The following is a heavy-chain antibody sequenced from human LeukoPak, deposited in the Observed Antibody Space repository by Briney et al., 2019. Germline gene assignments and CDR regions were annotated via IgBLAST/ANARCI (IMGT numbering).Heavy chain of an antibody. Sequence: GGSLRLSCSASGFAFTSHVMHWVRQAPGKGLQYVSGISMNVQTTYYAGSVKGRFTISRDSFKNTAYLQMNRLTAEDTAVYYCVREGLQRRTNFDYWGQGTLVSVSS. D-gene: IGHD1-1*01. V-gene: IGHV3-64D*06. CDR1: GFAFTSHV. CDR2: ISMNVQTT. CDR3: VREGLQRRTNFDY. J-gene: IGHJ4*02.